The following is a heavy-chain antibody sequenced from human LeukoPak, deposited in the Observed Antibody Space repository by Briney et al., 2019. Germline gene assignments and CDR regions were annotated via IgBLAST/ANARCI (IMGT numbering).Heavy chain of an antibody. CDR2: IYYSGST. D-gene: IGHD5-18*01. CDR3: ARRGGYSSGGFDY. J-gene: IGHJ4*02. CDR1: GGSISSYY. Sequence: PSETLSLTCTVSGGSISSYYWSWIRQPPGKGLEWIGYIYYSGSTNYNPSLKSRVTISVDTSKNQFSLKLSSVTAADTAVYYCARRGGYSSGGFDYWGRGALVTVSS. V-gene: IGHV4-59*08.